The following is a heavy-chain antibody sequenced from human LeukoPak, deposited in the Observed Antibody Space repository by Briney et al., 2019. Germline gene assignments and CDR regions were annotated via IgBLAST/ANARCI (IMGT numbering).Heavy chain of an antibody. CDR2: TYYRSKWYN. Sequence: SQTLSLTCAISGDSVSNNSAVWNWIRQSPSRGLEWLVRTYYRSKWYNDYGASVKSRITVNPDTSKNQFSLQLNSVTPEDTAVYYCARDANYDFWSGQRGADYYYYGMDVWGQGTTVTVSS. J-gene: IGHJ6*02. CDR1: GDSVSNNSAV. V-gene: IGHV6-1*01. CDR3: ARDANYDFWSGQRGADYYYYGMDV. D-gene: IGHD3-3*01.